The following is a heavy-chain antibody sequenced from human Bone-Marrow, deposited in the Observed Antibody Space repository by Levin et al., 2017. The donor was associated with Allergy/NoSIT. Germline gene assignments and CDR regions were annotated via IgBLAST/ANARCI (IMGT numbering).Heavy chain of an antibody. CDR2: IKSKTDGGTT. D-gene: IGHD4-17*01. CDR3: TTQMTTVTPLYDYYGMDV. J-gene: IGHJ6*02. V-gene: IGHV3-15*01. Sequence: GESLKISCAASGFTFSNAWMSWVRQAPGKGLEWVGRIKSKTDGGTTDYAAPVKGRFTISRDDSKNTLYLQMNSLKTEDTAVYYCTTQMTTVTPLYDYYGMDVWGQGTTVTVSS. CDR1: GFTFSNAW.